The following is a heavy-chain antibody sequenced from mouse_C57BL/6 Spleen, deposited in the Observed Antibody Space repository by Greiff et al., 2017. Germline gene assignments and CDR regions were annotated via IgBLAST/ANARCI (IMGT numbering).Heavy chain of an antibody. Sequence: EVKLMESGGGLVQPKGSLKLSCAASGFSFNTYAMNWVRQAPGKGLEWVARIRSKSNNYATYYADSVKDRFTISRDDSESMLYLQMNNLKTEDTAMYYCVRHEGSMYYAMDYWGQGTSVTVSS. V-gene: IGHV10-1*01. CDR3: VRHEGSMYYAMDY. D-gene: IGHD1-1*01. CDR1: GFSFNTYA. CDR2: IRSKSNNYAT. J-gene: IGHJ4*01.